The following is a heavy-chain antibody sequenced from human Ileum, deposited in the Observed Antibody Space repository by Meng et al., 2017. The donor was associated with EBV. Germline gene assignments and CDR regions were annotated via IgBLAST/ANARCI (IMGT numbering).Heavy chain of an antibody. V-gene: IGHV4-34*01. J-gene: IGHJ4*02. CDR2: INHRGGA. CDR3: ASHPGGNSQYYSSGDDY. CDR1: GGSFSGYY. Sequence: LRQSGHGLLQPSETRSLTCAVDGGSFSGYYGRWIRQPPGKGLEWIGEINHRGGAFYNPSLKSRVTMSIDTSKNQFSLKLNSVTAADTAVYYCASHPGGNSQYYSSGDDYWGQGALVTVSS. D-gene: IGHD3-22*01.